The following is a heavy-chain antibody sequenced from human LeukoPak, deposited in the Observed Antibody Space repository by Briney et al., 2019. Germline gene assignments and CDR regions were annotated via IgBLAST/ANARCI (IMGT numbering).Heavy chain of an antibody. Sequence: PGGSLRLSCAASGFTFSSYSMNWVRQAPGKGLEWVSYISSSSSTIYYADSVKGRFTISRDNVKNSLYLQMNSLRAEDTAVYYCARCIAAAGTQCFDYWGQGTLVTVSS. CDR1: GFTFSSYS. J-gene: IGHJ4*02. D-gene: IGHD6-13*01. V-gene: IGHV3-48*04. CDR3: ARCIAAAGTQCFDY. CDR2: ISSSSSTI.